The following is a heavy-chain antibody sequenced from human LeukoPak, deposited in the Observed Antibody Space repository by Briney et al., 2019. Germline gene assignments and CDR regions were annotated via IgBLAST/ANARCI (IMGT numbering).Heavy chain of an antibody. CDR2: ISDYNGNT. J-gene: IGHJ5*02. CDR1: GYTFTSYG. Sequence: GSVKVSCTASGYTFTSYGISWVRQAPGQGLEWMGWISDYNGNTNYAQTLQGRVTMATDTSTSTAYRELRSLRSDDTAVYYCARGRRQLERQMYWFDPWGQGTLVTVSS. V-gene: IGHV1-18*01. CDR3: ARGRRQLERQMYWFDP. D-gene: IGHD1-1*01.